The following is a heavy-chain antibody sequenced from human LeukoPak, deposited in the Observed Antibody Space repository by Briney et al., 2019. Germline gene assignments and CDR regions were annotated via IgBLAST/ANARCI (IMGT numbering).Heavy chain of an antibody. CDR3: ARGGYYYDSSGYADY. Sequence: GGSLRLSCAASGFTFSSYGMHWVRQAPGKGLEWVAFIRYDGSNKYYADSVKGRFTISRDNAKNSLYLQMNSLRAEDTAVYYCARGGYYYDSSGYADYWGQGTLVTVSS. CDR1: GFTFSSYG. CDR2: IRYDGSNK. D-gene: IGHD3-22*01. J-gene: IGHJ4*02. V-gene: IGHV3-30*02.